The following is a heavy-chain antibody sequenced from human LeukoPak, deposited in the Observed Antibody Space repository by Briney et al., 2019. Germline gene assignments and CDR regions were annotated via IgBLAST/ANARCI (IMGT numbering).Heavy chain of an antibody. V-gene: IGHV3-7*02. CDR3: ARGGTTVTPGLLWLDP. D-gene: IGHD4-17*01. CDR2: IKQDGTEK. CDR1: GFTFSSYW. Sequence: GGSLRLSCAASGFTFSSYWMSWVRQAPGEGLEWVANIKQDGTEKYYMDSVKGRFSISRDNAKNSLYLQMNALRAEDTAVYYCARGGTTVTPGLLWLDPWGQGTLVTVSS. J-gene: IGHJ5*02.